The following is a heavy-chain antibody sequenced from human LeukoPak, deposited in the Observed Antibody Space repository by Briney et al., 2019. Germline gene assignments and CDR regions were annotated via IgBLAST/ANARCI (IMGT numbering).Heavy chain of an antibody. D-gene: IGHD1-26*01. CDR2: IGAGNGNT. CDR3: ARDSGSGTNDY. J-gene: IGHJ4*02. V-gene: IGHV1-3*01. Sequence: GASVKVSCKASGYTFTSYAIHWVRQAPGQRLEWMGWIGAGNGNTKYSQNFQGRVSFISHTSATTAFMELSSLRSEDAAVYYCARDSGSGTNDYWGQGTLVTVSS. CDR1: GYTFTSYA.